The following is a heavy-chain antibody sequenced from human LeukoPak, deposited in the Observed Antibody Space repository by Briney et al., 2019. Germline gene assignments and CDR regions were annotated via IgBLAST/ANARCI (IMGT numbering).Heavy chain of an antibody. Sequence: PSETLSLTCTVSGGSISNSGYYWGWIRQPPGKGLEWIGSVDYSGNTYYRPSLKSRLTISLDTSKNQFFLKLTSVTAADTAVYYCARGKYYYDSSGYFDYWGQGTLVTVSS. CDR2: VDYSGNT. D-gene: IGHD3-22*01. CDR1: GGSISNSGYY. V-gene: IGHV4-39*07. J-gene: IGHJ4*02. CDR3: ARGKYYYDSSGYFDY.